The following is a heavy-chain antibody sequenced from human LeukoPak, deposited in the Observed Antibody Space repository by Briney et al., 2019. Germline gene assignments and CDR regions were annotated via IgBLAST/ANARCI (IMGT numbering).Heavy chain of an antibody. Sequence: GGSLSLSCVASGYTFSSYGMHWVRQAPGKGLEWVAVIWYDGSVQYYADSVKGRFTISGDNSKNTLHLQMNSLRAEDTAVYYCARVAGLRRPMDVWGQGTTVTVAS. J-gene: IGHJ6*02. CDR3: ARVAGLRRPMDV. D-gene: IGHD2-15*01. V-gene: IGHV3-33*01. CDR1: GYTFSSYG. CDR2: IWYDGSVQ.